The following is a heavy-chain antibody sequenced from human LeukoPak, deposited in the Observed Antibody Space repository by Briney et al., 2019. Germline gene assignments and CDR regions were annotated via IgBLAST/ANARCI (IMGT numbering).Heavy chain of an antibody. J-gene: IGHJ5*02. CDR1: GFTFSDYT. Sequence: GGSLRLSCAASGFTFSDYTMDWVRQAPGKGLEWSSYIDMSSSSTYYADSVKGRFTISRDNAKNALYLQMSSLRAEDTALYYCARGPPLFDPWGQGTLVTVSS. CDR3: ARGPPLFDP. V-gene: IGHV3-48*01. CDR2: IDMSSSST.